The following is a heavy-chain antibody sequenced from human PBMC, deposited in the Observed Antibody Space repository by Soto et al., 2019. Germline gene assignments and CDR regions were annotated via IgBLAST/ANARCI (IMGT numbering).Heavy chain of an antibody. D-gene: IGHD1-26*01. CDR1: GDGVSSHSAA. CDR2: TYYRSKWYT. V-gene: IGHV6-1*01. Sequence: SPTLSLPCAISGDGVSSHSAAWNWIRQSPSRGLEWLGRTYYRSKWYTDYALSLESRIIINSDTSKNQISLHLSSMTPDDAAVYYCARDPYFLNYFDSWGQGTLVTVSS. J-gene: IGHJ4*02. CDR3: ARDPYFLNYFDS.